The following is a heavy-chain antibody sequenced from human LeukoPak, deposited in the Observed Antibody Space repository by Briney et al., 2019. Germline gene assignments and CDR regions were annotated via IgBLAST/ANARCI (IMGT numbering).Heavy chain of an antibody. CDR2: IKQDGSKK. CDR1: GFPFSSYW. V-gene: IGHV3-7*01. J-gene: IGHJ6*02. CDR3: ARDDTYGMDV. Sequence: GGSLRLSCVASGFPFSSYWMTWVRQAPGKGLEWVANIKQDGSKKSYVDSVKGRFTISRDNAKNSLYLQMNSLRAEDTAVYYCARDDTYGMDVWGQGTTVTVSS. D-gene: IGHD3-22*01.